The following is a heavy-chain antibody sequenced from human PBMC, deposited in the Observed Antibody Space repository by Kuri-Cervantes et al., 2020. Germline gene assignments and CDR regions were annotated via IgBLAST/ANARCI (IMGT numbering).Heavy chain of an antibody. CDR3: ARAPYDYVWGSYRYYYYYYMDV. V-gene: IGHV4-61*05. J-gene: IGHJ6*03. Sequence: GSLRLSCTVSGGSISSISYYWGWIRQPPGKGLEWIGYIYYSGSTNYNPSLKSRVTISVDTSKNQFSLKLSSVTAADTAVYYCARAPYDYVWGSYRYYYYYYMDVWGKGTTVTVSS. D-gene: IGHD3-16*02. CDR1: GGSISSISYY. CDR2: IYYSGST.